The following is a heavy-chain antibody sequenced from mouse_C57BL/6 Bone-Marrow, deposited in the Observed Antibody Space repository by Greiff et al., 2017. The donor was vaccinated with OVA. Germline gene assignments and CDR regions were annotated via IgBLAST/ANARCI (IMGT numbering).Heavy chain of an antibody. Sequence: VQLKESGAELVRPGASVKLSCTASGFNIKDYYMHWVKQRPEQGLEWIGRIDSEDGDTEYAPEFPGKATMTTDTASNTAYLQLRHLTSEYTAVYYCATLYYDYSYWYIDVWGTGTTVTVSS. CDR2: IDSEDGDT. D-gene: IGHD2-4*01. CDR3: ATLYYDYSYWYIDV. V-gene: IGHV14-1*01. CDR1: GFNIKDYY. J-gene: IGHJ1*03.